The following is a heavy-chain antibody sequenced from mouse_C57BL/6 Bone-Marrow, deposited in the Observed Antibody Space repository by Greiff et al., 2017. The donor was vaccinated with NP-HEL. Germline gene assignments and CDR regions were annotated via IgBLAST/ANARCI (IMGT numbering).Heavy chain of an antibody. CDR2: IWTGGGT. D-gene: IGHD6-1*01. Sequence: VKLVESGPGLVAPSQSLSITCTVSGFSLTSYAISWVRQPPGKGLEWLGVIWTGGGTNYNSALKSRLSISKDNSKSQVFLKMNSLQTDDTARYYCASLRGRPLYYALDYWGKGASVTVSS. CDR1: GFSLTSYA. J-gene: IGHJ4*01. CDR3: ASLRGRPLYYALDY. V-gene: IGHV2-9-1*01.